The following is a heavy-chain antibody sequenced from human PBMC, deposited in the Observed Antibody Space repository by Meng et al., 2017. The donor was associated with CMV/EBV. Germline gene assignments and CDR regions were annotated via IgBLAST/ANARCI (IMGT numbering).Heavy chain of an antibody. CDR3: ARKYSDFWSSYWGYGMDV. D-gene: IGHD3-3*01. CDR2: IYYSGST. Sequence: SETLSLTCTVSGGSISSSSYYWGWIRQPPGKGLEWIGSIYYSGSTNYNPSLKSRVTISVDKSKNQFSLKLSSVTAADTAVYYCARKYSDFWSSYWGYGMDVWGQGTTVTVSS. V-gene: IGHV4-39*07. J-gene: IGHJ6*02. CDR1: GGSISSSSYY.